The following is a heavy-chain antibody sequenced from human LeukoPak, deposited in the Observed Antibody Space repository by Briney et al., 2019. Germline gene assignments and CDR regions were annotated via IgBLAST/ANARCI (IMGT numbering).Heavy chain of an antibody. CDR1: GGSFSGYY. D-gene: IGHD3-3*01. V-gene: IGHV4-34*01. CDR3: ARGPYDFWSGYRNWFDP. Sequence: SETLSLTCAVYGGSFSGYYWSWIRQPPGKGLEWIGEINHSGSTNYNPSLKSRVTISVDTSKNQFSLKLSSVTAADTAVYYCARGPYDFWSGYRNWFDPWGQGTLVTVSS. J-gene: IGHJ5*02. CDR2: INHSGST.